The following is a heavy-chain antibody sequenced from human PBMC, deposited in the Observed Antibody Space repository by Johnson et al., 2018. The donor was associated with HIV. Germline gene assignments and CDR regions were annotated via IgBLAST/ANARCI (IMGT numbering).Heavy chain of an antibody. CDR2: IYSGGST. CDR3: ARATTPHDAFDI. V-gene: IGHV3-53*01. D-gene: IGHD1-1*01. Sequence: VQLVESGGGVVQPGGSLRLSCAASGFTVSSNYMSWVRQAPGKGLEWVSVIYSGGSTYYADSVKGRFTISRDNSKNTLYLQMNSLRAEDTAVYYCARATTPHDAFDIWGQGTMVTVSS. J-gene: IGHJ3*02. CDR1: GFTVSSNY.